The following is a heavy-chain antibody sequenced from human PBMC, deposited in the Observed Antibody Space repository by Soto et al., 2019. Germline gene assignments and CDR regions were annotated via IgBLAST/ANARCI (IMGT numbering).Heavy chain of an antibody. CDR1: GLSFSNAW. V-gene: IGHV3-15*01. CDR3: TTAHPRGPDY. D-gene: IGHD5-12*01. J-gene: IGHJ4*02. CDR2: IRSKTDGGTI. Sequence: EVQLVESGGGLVNPGESLRLSCAASGLSFSNAWMNWVRQAPGKGLEWVGQIRSKTDGGTIFYPAPVKDRFIISRDDSRNTLYLQMNSLKTEDTAVYYCTTAHPRGPDYWGQGTLVTVST.